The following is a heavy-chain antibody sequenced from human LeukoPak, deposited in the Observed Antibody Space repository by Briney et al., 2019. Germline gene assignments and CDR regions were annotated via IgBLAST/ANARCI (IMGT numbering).Heavy chain of an antibody. CDR1: NGYISNSNFY. CDR3: TGAYCGGDCYSGRAFDI. CDR2: VYHSVST. Sequence: PSETLSLTCTVSNGYISNSNFYWGWIRQPPGKGLEWIGEVYHSVSTNYYPSLKSRVTISIEKSKNRFSLKLSSVTAADTAVYYCTGAYCGGDCYSGRAFDIWGQGTMVTVSS. D-gene: IGHD2-21*02. V-gene: IGHV4-61*05. J-gene: IGHJ3*02.